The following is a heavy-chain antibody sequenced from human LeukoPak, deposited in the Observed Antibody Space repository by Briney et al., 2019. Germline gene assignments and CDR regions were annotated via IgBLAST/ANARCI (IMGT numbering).Heavy chain of an antibody. CDR3: ATSNDAKIAPFDH. V-gene: IGHV4-4*09. Sequence: SETLSLTCTVSGVTMSAYQWSWVRQSPEKGLEWIGCINTKGETSYNPSLKSRVTTSVDTSKSQFSLRLTSVTAADTAVYYCATSNDAKIAPFDHWGQGAPVTVSS. J-gene: IGHJ4*02. CDR1: GVTMSAYQ. D-gene: IGHD2-21*01. CDR2: INTKGET.